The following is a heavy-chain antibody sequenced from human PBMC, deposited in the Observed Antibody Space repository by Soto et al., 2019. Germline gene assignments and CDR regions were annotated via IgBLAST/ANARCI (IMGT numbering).Heavy chain of an antibody. V-gene: IGHV3-7*01. CDR2: INQAVSET. CDR1: GFTFSANW. Sequence: PGGCLRLSCAASGFTFSANWMSWLRQAPGKGREWVAHINQAVSETLYVDSVKGRFTISRENAKNSVYLQMNSPRADDTAVYYCVSWDDIVVSSDWGQGILGTVSS. CDR3: VSWDDIVVSSD. D-gene: IGHD5-12*01. J-gene: IGHJ4*02.